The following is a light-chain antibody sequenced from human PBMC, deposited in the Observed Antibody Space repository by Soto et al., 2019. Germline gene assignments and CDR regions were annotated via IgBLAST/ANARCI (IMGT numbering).Light chain of an antibody. J-gene: IGKJ1*01. Sequence: DMVLTQSPGTLSLSPGEKATLSCRASQTVRSSSLAWYQQKPGQAPRLLIFGASTRAAGFPDRFSGSGSGTDFTLTISRLEPEDFAVYYCQQYGSSPRTFGQGTKVDIK. CDR1: QTVRSSS. CDR2: GAS. CDR3: QQYGSSPRT. V-gene: IGKV3-20*01.